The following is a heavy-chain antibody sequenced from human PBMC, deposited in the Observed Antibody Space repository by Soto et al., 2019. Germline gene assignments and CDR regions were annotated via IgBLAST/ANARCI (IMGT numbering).Heavy chain of an antibody. Sequence: SETLSLTCSVSGGSISSYYWSWIRQPPGKGLEWIGYIYYSGSTNYNPYLKSRVTISLDTSKNEFSLKLTSVTAADTAVYYCARRYSSSFDYWGQGTLVTVSS. J-gene: IGHJ4*02. CDR1: GGSISSYY. V-gene: IGHV4-59*01. D-gene: IGHD6-13*01. CDR3: ARRYSSSFDY. CDR2: IYYSGST.